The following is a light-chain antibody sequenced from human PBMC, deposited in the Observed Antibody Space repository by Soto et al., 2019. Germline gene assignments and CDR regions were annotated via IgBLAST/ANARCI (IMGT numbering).Light chain of an antibody. CDR3: SSYTISSTLVV. CDR2: EVS. CDR1: RSDVGGYNY. V-gene: IGLV2-14*01. J-gene: IGLJ2*01. Sequence: QSALTQPASVSGSPGQSITISCTGTRSDVGGYNYVSWYQQHPGKAPKLMIYEVSNRPSGVSNRFSGSKSGNTASLTISGLQAEDEADYYCSSYTISSTLVVFGGGTQLTVL.